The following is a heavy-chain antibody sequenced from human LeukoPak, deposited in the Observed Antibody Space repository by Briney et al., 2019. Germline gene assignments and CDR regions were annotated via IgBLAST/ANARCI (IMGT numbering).Heavy chain of an antibody. CDR3: ARGPYGSGNLDY. CDR1: GYTFTSYD. J-gene: IGHJ4*02. D-gene: IGHD3-10*01. V-gene: IGHV1-8*01. Sequence: ASVTVSFKASGYTFTSYDINWVRQATGQGLEWMGWMNPNSGNTGYAQKFRGRVTMTRDMSTSTVDMQLSSLRSEDTAVYSCARGPYGSGNLDYWGQGTLVTVSS. CDR2: MNPNSGNT.